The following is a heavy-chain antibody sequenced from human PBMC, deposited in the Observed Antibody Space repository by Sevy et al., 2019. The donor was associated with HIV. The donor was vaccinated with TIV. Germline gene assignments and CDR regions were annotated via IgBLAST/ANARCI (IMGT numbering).Heavy chain of an antibody. Sequence: GGSLRLSCAASGFTFSSYEMNWVRQAPGKGLEWVSYISSSGSTIYYADSVKGRFTISRDNAKNSLYLQMNSLRAEDTAVYYCARGQPLSGSYLSDVFYWGQGTLVTVSS. V-gene: IGHV3-48*03. D-gene: IGHD3-10*01. J-gene: IGHJ4*02. CDR2: ISSSGSTI. CDR1: GFTFSSYE. CDR3: ARGQPLSGSYLSDVFY.